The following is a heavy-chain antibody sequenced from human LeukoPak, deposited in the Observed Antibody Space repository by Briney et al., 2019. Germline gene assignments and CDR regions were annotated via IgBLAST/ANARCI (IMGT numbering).Heavy chain of an antibody. J-gene: IGHJ5*02. Sequence: ASVKVSCKASGYTFTSYYMHWVRQAPGQGLEWMGIINPSGGSTSYAQKFQGRVTMTRDTSTSTVYMELSSLRSEDTAVYYCARGHMDYYGSGSLNNWFDPWGQGTLVTVSS. CDR2: INPSGGST. CDR3: ARGHMDYYGSGSLNNWFDP. V-gene: IGHV1-46*01. D-gene: IGHD3-10*01. CDR1: GYTFTSYY.